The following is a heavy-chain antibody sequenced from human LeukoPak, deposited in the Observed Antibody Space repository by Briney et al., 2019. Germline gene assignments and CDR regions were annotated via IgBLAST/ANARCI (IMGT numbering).Heavy chain of an antibody. J-gene: IGHJ4*02. CDR1: GGSISSGSYY. Sequence: SQTLSLTCTVSGGSISSGSYYWSWIRQPAGKGLEWIGRIYTSGSINYNPSLKSRVTISVDTSKNQFSLKLSSVTAADTAVYYCARERGIAAALYYFDYWGQGTLVTVSS. CDR2: IYTSGSI. CDR3: ARERGIAAALYYFDY. D-gene: IGHD6-13*01. V-gene: IGHV4-61*02.